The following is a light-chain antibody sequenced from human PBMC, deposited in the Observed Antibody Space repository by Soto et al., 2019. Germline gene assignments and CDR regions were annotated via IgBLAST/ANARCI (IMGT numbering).Light chain of an antibody. CDR2: SNN. V-gene: IGLV1-44*01. J-gene: IGLJ7*01. Sequence: QSVLTQPPSASGTPGQRVTISCSGSSSNIGRNTVNWYQQLPGTAPKLLIYSNNQRPSGVPDRFSGSKSGTSASLAISGLQSEDEADYYCAAWDDSLNVSFGGGTQLTVL. CDR3: AAWDDSLNVS. CDR1: SSNIGRNT.